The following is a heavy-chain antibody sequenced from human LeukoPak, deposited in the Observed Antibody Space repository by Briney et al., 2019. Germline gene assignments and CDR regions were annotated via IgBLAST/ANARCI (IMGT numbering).Heavy chain of an antibody. V-gene: IGHV3-33*01. Sequence: GGSLRLSCAASGFTFSSYGTHWVRQAPGKGLEWVAVIWYDGSNKYYADSVKGRFTISRDNSKNTLYLQMNSLRAEDTAVYYCARDHHTITDYYYGMGVWGKGTTVTVSS. CDR2: IWYDGSNK. CDR3: ARDHHTITDYYYGMGV. D-gene: IGHD1-14*01. CDR1: GFTFSSYG. J-gene: IGHJ6*04.